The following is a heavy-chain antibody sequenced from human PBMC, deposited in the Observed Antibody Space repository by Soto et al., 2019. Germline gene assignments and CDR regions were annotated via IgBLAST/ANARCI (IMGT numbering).Heavy chain of an antibody. CDR1: GGSISSGGYY. D-gene: IGHD6-13*01. Sequence: SETLSLTCPVSGGSISSGGYYWSWIRQHPGRGLEWIGYIYYSGSTYYNPSLKSRVTISVDTSKNQFSLKLSSVTAPDTAVYYCARGRQQRNFDYWGQGTLVTVSS. J-gene: IGHJ4*02. CDR3: ARGRQQRNFDY. CDR2: IYYSGST. V-gene: IGHV4-31*03.